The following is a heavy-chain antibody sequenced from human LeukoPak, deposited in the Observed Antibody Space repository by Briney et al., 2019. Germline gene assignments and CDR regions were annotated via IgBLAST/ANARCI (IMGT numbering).Heavy chain of an antibody. Sequence: ASVKVPCKASGYTFTGYYMHWVRQAPAQGLEGMGWINPNSGGTNYAQKFQGRVTMTRDTSISTAYMELSRLRSDDTAVYYCARDLVYCTNGVCFTAPPLNWFDPWGQGTLVTVSS. D-gene: IGHD2-8*01. J-gene: IGHJ5*02. CDR1: GYTFTGYY. CDR2: INPNSGGT. V-gene: IGHV1-2*02. CDR3: ARDLVYCTNGVCFTAPPLNWFDP.